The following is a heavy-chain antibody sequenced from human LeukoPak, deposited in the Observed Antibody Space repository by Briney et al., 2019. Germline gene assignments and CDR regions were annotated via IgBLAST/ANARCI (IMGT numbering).Heavy chain of an antibody. J-gene: IGHJ6*02. CDR3: AKSRGDFWSGYFHFMDA. D-gene: IGHD3-3*01. CDR1: GFTFNNYA. Sequence: GRLRLSCAASGFTFNNYAMNWVRQATGKGLEWVSVITMSGEIPFYADSVKGRFTISRDQSKDTVELEMNSLRAEDTAVYYCAKSRGDFWSGYFHFMDAWGQGTTVIVAS. CDR2: ITMSGEIP. V-gene: IGHV3-23*01.